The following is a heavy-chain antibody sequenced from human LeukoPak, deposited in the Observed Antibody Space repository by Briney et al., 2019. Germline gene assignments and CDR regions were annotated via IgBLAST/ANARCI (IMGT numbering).Heavy chain of an antibody. CDR3: ARGGYGDYPDYYGMDV. V-gene: IGHV4-34*01. CDR2: INHSGST. Sequence: SETLSLTCALYGGSFSGYYWSWIRQPPGKGLEWIGEINHSGSTNYSPSLKSRVTISLDTSKNQFSLKLSSVTAADTAVYYCARGGYGDYPDYYGMDVWGKGTTVTVSS. D-gene: IGHD4-17*01. J-gene: IGHJ6*04. CDR1: GGSFSGYY.